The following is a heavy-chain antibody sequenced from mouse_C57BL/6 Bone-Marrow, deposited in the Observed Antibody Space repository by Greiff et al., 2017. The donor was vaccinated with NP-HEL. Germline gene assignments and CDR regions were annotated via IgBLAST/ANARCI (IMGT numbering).Heavy chain of an antibody. CDR1: GFSLTSYG. CDR2: IWSDGST. J-gene: IGHJ4*01. Sequence: VQLKQSGPGLVAPSQSLSITCTVSGFSLTSYGVHWVRQPPGKGLEWLVVIWSDGSTTYNSAPKSRLSISKDNSKSQVFLKMNSLQTDDTAMYYCARHIYYYGSSYAMDYWGQGTSVTVSS. D-gene: IGHD1-1*01. V-gene: IGHV2-6-1*01. CDR3: ARHIYYYGSSYAMDY.